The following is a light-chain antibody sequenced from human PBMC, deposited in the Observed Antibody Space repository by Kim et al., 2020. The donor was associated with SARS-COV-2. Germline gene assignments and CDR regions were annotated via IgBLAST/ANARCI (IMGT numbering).Light chain of an antibody. V-gene: IGLV2-14*03. CDR2: DVS. J-gene: IGLJ2*01. CDR1: SSDVGGYNY. Sequence: QSALTQPASVSGSPGQSITISWTGTSSDVGGYNYVSWYQQHPGKAPKLMIYDVSNRPSGVSNRFSGSKSVNTASLTISGLQAEDEADYYCSSHTSSHTVVFGGGTQLTVL. CDR3: SSHTSSHTVV.